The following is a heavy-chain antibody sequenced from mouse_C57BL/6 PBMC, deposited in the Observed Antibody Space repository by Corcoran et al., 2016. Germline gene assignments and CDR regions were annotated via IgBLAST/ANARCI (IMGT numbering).Heavy chain of an antibody. D-gene: IGHD2-5*01. CDR2: IHTYSGVP. CDR1: GYTFTTYG. J-gene: IGHJ3*01. V-gene: IGHV9-3*01. CDR3: ARWESNYAAY. Sequence: QIQLVQSGPELKKPGETVKISCKASGYTFTTYGMSWVKQAPGKGLKWMGWIHTYSGVPTYADDFKGRFAFSLETSASTAYLQINNLKNEDTATYFCARWESNYAAYWGQGTLVTVSA.